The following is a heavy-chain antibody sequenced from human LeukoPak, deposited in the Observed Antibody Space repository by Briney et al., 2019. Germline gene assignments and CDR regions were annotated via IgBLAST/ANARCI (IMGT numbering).Heavy chain of an antibody. CDR1: GGSISSGGYS. CDR2: IYYSGST. CDR3: ARGLEMATITVGY. J-gene: IGHJ4*02. D-gene: IGHD5-24*01. Sequence: SETLSLTCTVSGGSISSGGYSWSWIRQHPGKGLEWIGYIYYSGSTYYNPSLKSRVTISVDTSKNQFSLKLSSVTAADTAVYYCARGLEMATITVGYWGQGTLVTVSS. V-gene: IGHV4-31*03.